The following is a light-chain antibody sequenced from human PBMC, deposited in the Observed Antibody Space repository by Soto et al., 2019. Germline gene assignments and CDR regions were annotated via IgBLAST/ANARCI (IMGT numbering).Light chain of an antibody. Sequence: QSVLTQPPSASGPPGQSVIISCTGTSSDVGGNNYVSWYQQYPGKAPKLIIYEVSKRPSGVPDRFSGSKSGNTASLTVSGLQAEDEADYYCSSYAGSNTWVFGGGTKLTVL. CDR3: SSYAGSNTWV. J-gene: IGLJ3*02. CDR2: EVS. CDR1: SSDVGGNNY. V-gene: IGLV2-8*01.